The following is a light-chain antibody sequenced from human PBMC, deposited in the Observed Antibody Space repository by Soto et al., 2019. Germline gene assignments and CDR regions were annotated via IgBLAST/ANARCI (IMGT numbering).Light chain of an antibody. CDR1: QSISSN. J-gene: IGKJ1*01. CDR3: QQYNKWPRT. CDR2: GTS. V-gene: IGKV3-15*01. Sequence: EIVMTQSPATLSLSPGERATLSCRASQSISSNLAWYQQKPGQAPRLLIYGTSTRATGIPARFSGSGSGTEFTLTISSLQSEDFAVYYCQQYNKWPRTFGQGTKVEI.